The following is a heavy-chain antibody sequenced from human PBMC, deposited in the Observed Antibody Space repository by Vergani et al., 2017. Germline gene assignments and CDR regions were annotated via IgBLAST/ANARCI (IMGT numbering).Heavy chain of an antibody. CDR3: AKVKGITMIVVVSSFDY. J-gene: IGHJ4*02. V-gene: IGHV3-53*01. Sequence: EVQLEESGGGLIQPGGSLRLSCAASGFTVSSNYMTWVRQAPGKGLEWVAMIYSGGGTNYADSVKGRFTVSRDTSENTLYLQMNSLRAEDTAVYYCAKVKGITMIVVVSSFDYWGQGTLVTVSS. D-gene: IGHD3-22*01. CDR2: IYSGGGT. CDR1: GFTVSSNY.